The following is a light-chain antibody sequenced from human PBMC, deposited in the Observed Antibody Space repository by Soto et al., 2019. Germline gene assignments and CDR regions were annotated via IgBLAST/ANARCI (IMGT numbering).Light chain of an antibody. J-gene: IGKJ1*01. Sequence: EIVLTQSPGTLSLSPGERATLSCRASQSVSNNYLAWYQQKPGQAPRLLIYGASNRATGIPDRFSGSESGTDFTITISRLEPEYFAVYYCQQYGSSGTYRQGTKVEIK. CDR3: QQYGSSGT. V-gene: IGKV3-20*01. CDR2: GAS. CDR1: QSVSNNY.